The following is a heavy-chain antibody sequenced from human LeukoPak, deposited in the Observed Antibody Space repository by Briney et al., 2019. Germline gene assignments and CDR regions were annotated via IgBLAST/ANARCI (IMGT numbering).Heavy chain of an antibody. CDR1: GGSISSGDYS. CDR3: ATITGVEDY. V-gene: IGHV4-30-4*07. Sequence: SETLSLTCAVSGGSISSGDYSWSWIRQPPGEGLEWIGFIYNSGNTYYNPSLKSRVTLSVDTSKNQFSLNLSSVTAADTAVYYCATITGVEDYWGQGTLVTVSS. J-gene: IGHJ4*02. CDR2: IYNSGNT. D-gene: IGHD1-14*01.